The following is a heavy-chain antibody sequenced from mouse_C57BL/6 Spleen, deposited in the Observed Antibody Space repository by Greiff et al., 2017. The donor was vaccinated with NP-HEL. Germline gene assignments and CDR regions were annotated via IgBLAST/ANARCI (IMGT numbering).Heavy chain of an antibody. CDR3: ARPTMVTTAYYFDY. CDR2: ILPGSGST. J-gene: IGHJ2*01. CDR1: GYTFTGYW. D-gene: IGHD2-9*01. Sequence: QVQLQQSGAELMKPGASVKLSCKATGYTFTGYWIEWVKQRPGHGLEWIGEILPGSGSTNYNEKFKGKATFTADTSSNTAYMQLSSLITEDSAIYYCARPTMVTTAYYFDYWGQGTTLTVSS. V-gene: IGHV1-9*01.